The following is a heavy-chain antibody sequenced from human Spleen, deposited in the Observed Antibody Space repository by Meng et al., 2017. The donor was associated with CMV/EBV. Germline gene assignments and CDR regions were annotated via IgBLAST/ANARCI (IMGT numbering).Heavy chain of an antibody. Sequence: ASVKVSCKASGYTFTSYDVTWVRQATGQGLEWMGWMNPNNGNTGYAQKFQGRVTMTRKTSISIAYMELSSLRSEDTVVYYCATTYYYDTTGYSDDGFDVWGQGTMVTVSS. V-gene: IGHV1-8*01. CDR1: GYTFTSYD. D-gene: IGHD3-22*01. CDR3: ATTYYYDTTGYSDDGFDV. J-gene: IGHJ3*01. CDR2: MNPNNGNT.